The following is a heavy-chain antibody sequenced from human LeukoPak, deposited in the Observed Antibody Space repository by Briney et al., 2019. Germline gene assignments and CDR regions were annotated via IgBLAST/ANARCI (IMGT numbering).Heavy chain of an antibody. CDR1: GFTLSSYE. D-gene: IGHD1-1*01. CDR3: ARGGYKWNDLDH. V-gene: IGHV3-48*03. J-gene: IGHJ4*02. Sequence: PGGSLRLSCAASGFTLSSYEMNWVRQPPGKGLEWLSYFSSSGSTIYYADSVKGRFTISRDNAKNSLYLQMNSLRAEDTAVYYCARGGYKWNDLDHWGQGSLVTVSS. CDR2: FSSSGSTI.